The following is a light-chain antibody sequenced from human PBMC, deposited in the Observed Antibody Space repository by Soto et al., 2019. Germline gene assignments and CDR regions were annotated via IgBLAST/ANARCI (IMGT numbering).Light chain of an antibody. CDR1: SFNIGSNS. Sequence: QSVLTQPPSASGTPGQRVTISCSGSSFNIGSNSVNWYQQLPGAAPKLLIYSNNQRPSGVPDRFSGSKSGTSASLAISGLQSADEADYYCAAWDDRLTGHVVFGGGTKLTVL. V-gene: IGLV1-44*01. J-gene: IGLJ2*01. CDR2: SNN. CDR3: AAWDDRLTGHVV.